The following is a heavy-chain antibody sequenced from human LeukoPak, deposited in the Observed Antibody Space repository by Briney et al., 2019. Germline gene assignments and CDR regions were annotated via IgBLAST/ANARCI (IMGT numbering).Heavy chain of an antibody. V-gene: IGHV1-69*13. CDR3: ARGGGDYYDSSGYY. Sequence: SVKVSCKASGGTFSSYAISWVRQAPGQGLEWMGGIIPIFGTANYAQKFQGRVTITADESTSTAYMELSSLRSEDTAVYYCARGGGDYYDSSGYYWGQGTLVTVSS. CDR1: GGTFSSYA. CDR2: IIPIFGTA. D-gene: IGHD3-22*01. J-gene: IGHJ4*02.